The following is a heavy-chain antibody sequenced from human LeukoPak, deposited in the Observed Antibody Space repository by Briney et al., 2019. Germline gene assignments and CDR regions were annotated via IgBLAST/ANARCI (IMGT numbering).Heavy chain of an antibody. Sequence: SETLSLTCAVYGGSFSGYYWSWIRQPPGKGLEWIGEINHSGSTDYNPSLKSRVTISVDTSKNQFSLKLSSVTAADTAVYYCARGRGGYVIDYWGQGTLVTVSS. CDR3: ARGRGGYVIDY. CDR1: GGSFSGYY. V-gene: IGHV4-34*01. CDR2: INHSGST. J-gene: IGHJ4*02. D-gene: IGHD5-12*01.